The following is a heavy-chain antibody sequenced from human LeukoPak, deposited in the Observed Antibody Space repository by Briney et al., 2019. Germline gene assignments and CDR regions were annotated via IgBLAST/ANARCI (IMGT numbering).Heavy chain of an antibody. CDR3: ARVSDSSGFDAFDI. D-gene: IGHD3-22*01. CDR2: IYYSGST. Sequence: SETLSLTCTVSGGSISSYYWSWIRQPPGKGLEWIGYIYYSGSTNYSPSLKSRVTISVDTSKNQFSLKLSSVTAADTAVYYCARVSDSSGFDAFDIWGQGTMVTVSS. V-gene: IGHV4-59*01. J-gene: IGHJ3*02. CDR1: GGSISSYY.